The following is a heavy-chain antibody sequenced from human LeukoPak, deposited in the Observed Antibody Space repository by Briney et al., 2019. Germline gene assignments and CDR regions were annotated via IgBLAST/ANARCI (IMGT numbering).Heavy chain of an antibody. Sequence: PGGSLRLSCAASGFTFSSYEMNWVRQAPGKGLEWVSYISSSGSTIYYADPVKGRYTISRDNDKNSLYLQMSSLTAEDTAVYYYARIDCSGGSCYSGYFDYWGQGTLVTVSS. V-gene: IGHV3-48*03. CDR2: ISSSGSTI. CDR3: ARIDCSGGSCYSGYFDY. D-gene: IGHD2-15*01. J-gene: IGHJ4*02. CDR1: GFTFSSYE.